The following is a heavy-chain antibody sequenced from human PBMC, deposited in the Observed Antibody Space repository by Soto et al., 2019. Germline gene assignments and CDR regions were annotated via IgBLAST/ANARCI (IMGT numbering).Heavy chain of an antibody. CDR2: INPSGGST. D-gene: IGHD5-12*01. V-gene: IGHV1-46*03. J-gene: IGHJ4*02. Sequence: GASVKVSCKASGXTFTSYYMHWVRQATGQGLEWMGIINPSGGSTSYAQKFQGRVTMTRDTSTSTVYMELSSLRSEDTAVYYCARGGRSGYGRQDFDYWGQGTLVTVSS. CDR1: GXTFTSYY. CDR3: ARGGRSGYGRQDFDY.